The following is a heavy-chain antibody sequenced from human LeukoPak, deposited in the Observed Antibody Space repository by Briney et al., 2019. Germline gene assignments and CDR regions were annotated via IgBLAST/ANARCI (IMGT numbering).Heavy chain of an antibody. J-gene: IGHJ4*02. CDR3: ARGWWELLMYFDY. V-gene: IGHV3-30-3*01. CDR2: ISYDGSNK. CDR1: GFTFSSYA. Sequence: PGGSLRLSCAASGFTFSSYAMHWGRQAPGKGLEWVAVISYDGSNKYYADSVKGRFTISRDNSKNTLYLQMNSLRAEDTAVYYCARGWWELLMYFDYWGQGTLVTVSS. D-gene: IGHD1-26*01.